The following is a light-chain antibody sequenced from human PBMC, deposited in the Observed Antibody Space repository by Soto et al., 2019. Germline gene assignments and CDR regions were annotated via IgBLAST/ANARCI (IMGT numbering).Light chain of an antibody. CDR1: QSVADN. CDR3: QQYDNWPLT. Sequence: VMTQSPATLSVSPGERVTLSCRSSQSVADNLAWFQQKPGQGPRLLIYGASTRATGIPARFSGSGSGTEFTLTISSLQSEDFAVYYCQQYDNWPLTFGGGTKVDI. J-gene: IGKJ4*01. CDR2: GAS. V-gene: IGKV3-15*01.